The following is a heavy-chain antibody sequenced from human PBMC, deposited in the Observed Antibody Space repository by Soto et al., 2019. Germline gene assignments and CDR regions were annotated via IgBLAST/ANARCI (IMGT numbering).Heavy chain of an antibody. D-gene: IGHD1-26*01. CDR1: GGSFSDYI. CDR3: ARGLISGSHYSGGWYYFDS. V-gene: IGHV4-34*01. CDR2: INHSGSA. J-gene: IGHJ4*01. Sequence: SETLSLTCDVYGGSFSDYIWTWIRQTPWKGLQWIGQINHSGSANYNPSLKSRVTISVHTSSSQFSLELSSVTAADTAVYYCARGLISGSHYSGGWYYFDSWGQEPRSPSPQ.